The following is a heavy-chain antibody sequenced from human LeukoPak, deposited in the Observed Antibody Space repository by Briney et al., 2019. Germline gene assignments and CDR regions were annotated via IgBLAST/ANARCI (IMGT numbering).Heavy chain of an antibody. J-gene: IGHJ4*02. CDR3: ARAPSYYDFWSGYYNNFDY. D-gene: IGHD3-3*01. CDR1: GYTFTSYD. Sequence: ASVKVSCKASGYTFTSYDINWVRQATGQGLEWMGWINTNTGNPTYAQGFTGRFVFSLDTSVSTAYLQISSLKAEDTAVYYCARAPSYYDFWSGYYNNFDYWGQGTLVTVSS. CDR2: INTNTGNP. V-gene: IGHV7-4-1*02.